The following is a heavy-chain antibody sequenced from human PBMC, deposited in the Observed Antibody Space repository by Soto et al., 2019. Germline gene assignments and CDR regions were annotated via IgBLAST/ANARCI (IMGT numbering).Heavy chain of an antibody. CDR2: ISTDGRDK. D-gene: IGHD6-13*01. CDR3: AKDHDLAAAGYYFDY. J-gene: IGHJ4*02. V-gene: IGHV3-30*01. CDR1: GFTFSSYA. Sequence: PGGSLRLSCAASGFTFSSYAMHWVRQAPGKGLEWVAVISTDGRDKYHADSVKGRFTISRDNSKNTLFLQMNSLGPEDTAVYYCAKDHDLAAAGYYFDYWGQGTLVTVSS.